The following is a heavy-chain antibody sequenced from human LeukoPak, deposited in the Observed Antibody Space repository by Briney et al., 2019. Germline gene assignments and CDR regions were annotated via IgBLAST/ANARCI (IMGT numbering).Heavy chain of an antibody. V-gene: IGHV3-7*04. J-gene: IGHJ4*02. Sequence: GGSLRLSCEGSGFTFSNYWMGWVRQAPGKGLQWVANIKTDGSEKYYVDSVKGRFTISRDNAKNSLYLQMNSLRAEDTAVYYCARGAAYSSIAARVDYWGQGTLVTVSS. CDR3: ARGAAYSSIAARVDY. CDR2: IKTDGSEK. CDR1: GFTFSNYW. D-gene: IGHD6-6*01.